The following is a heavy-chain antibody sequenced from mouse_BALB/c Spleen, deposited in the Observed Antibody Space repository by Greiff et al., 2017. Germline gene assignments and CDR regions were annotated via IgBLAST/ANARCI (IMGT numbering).Heavy chain of an antibody. CDR3: ARDLGGYYGAWFAY. D-gene: IGHD2-3*01. Sequence: EVKLQESGPGLVKPSQSLSLTCSVTGYSITSGYYWNWIRQIPGNKLEWMGYISYDGSNNYNPSLKNRISITRDTSKNQFFLKLNSVTTEDTATYYCARDLGGYYGAWFAYWGQGTLVTVSA. CDR2: ISYDGSN. J-gene: IGHJ3*01. V-gene: IGHV3-6*02. CDR1: GYSITSGYY.